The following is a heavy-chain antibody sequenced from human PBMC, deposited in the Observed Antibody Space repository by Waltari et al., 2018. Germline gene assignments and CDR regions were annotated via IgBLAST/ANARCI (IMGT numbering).Heavy chain of an antibody. D-gene: IGHD5-12*01. V-gene: IGHV4-39*01. J-gene: IGHJ3*01. CDR1: GGSITSTRHY. CDR3: ATYIGASVGTAAFDV. Sequence: QLQLQESGPGLLKPSETLYLTCTVSGGSITSTRHYWGWIRQPLGQGLEWIGTISYTGATYSSASLKSRVAISRDTSKNHLSLTLGSVTAADTALYYCATYIGASVGTAAFDVWGQGTMVTVSS. CDR2: ISYTGAT.